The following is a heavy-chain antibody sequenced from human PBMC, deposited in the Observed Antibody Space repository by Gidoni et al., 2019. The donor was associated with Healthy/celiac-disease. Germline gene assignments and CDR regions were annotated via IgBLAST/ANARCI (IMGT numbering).Heavy chain of an antibody. J-gene: IGHJ6*02. CDR1: GYTFTGYY. D-gene: IGHD3-16*01. CDR3: ARVREGEMGDYGMDV. V-gene: IGHV1-2*04. CDR2: INPNSGGT. Sequence: QVQLVQSGAEVKKPGASVKVSCKASGYTFTGYYMHWVRQAPGQGLEWMGWINPNSGGTNYAQKFQGWVTMTRDTSISTAYMELSRLRSDDTAVYYCARVREGEMGDYGMDVWGQGTTVTVSS.